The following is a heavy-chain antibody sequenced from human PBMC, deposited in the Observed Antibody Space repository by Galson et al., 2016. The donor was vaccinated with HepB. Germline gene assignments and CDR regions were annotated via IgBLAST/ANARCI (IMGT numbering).Heavy chain of an antibody. CDR2: TYYRSKWYN. J-gene: IGHJ4*02. CDR1: GDSVSSNSAA. Sequence: CAISGDSVSSNSAAWNWIRQSPSRGLEWLGRTYYRSKWYNDYAVSVKSRITINPDTSKNQISLQLNSVTPEDTAVYYCARVHQGWYAGYFDYWGQGTLVTVSS. CDR3: ARVHQGWYAGYFDY. D-gene: IGHD6-19*01. V-gene: IGHV6-1*01.